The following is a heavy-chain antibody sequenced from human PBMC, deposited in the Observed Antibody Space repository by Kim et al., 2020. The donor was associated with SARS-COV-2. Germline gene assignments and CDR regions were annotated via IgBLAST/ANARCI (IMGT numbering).Heavy chain of an antibody. Sequence: GALRLSCAASGFTFSSYAMSWVRQAPGKGLEWVSGISGSGDGTYYTDSVKGRFTIFRDNSKNTLYLQMNSLIDEDTAVYFCAKRDSPPNGYQYYLDCWGQGTLVTVSS. V-gene: IGHV3-23*01. D-gene: IGHD2-8*01. CDR1: GFTFSSYA. CDR2: ISGSGDGT. J-gene: IGHJ4*02. CDR3: AKRDSPPNGYQYYLDC.